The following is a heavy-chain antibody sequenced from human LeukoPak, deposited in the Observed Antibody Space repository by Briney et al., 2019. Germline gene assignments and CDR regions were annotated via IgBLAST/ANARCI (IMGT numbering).Heavy chain of an antibody. CDR2: ISSSGRTK. CDR1: GFTFSAYE. Sequence: GGSLRLFCAASGFTFSAYEMNWVRQSPGKGLECISYISSSGRTKYYADSVKGRFTISRDNANNSLYLQMNSLRAEDTAVYYCAFERATVYYWGQGTLVTVSS. J-gene: IGHJ4*02. CDR3: AFERATVYY. V-gene: IGHV3-48*03. D-gene: IGHD1-26*01.